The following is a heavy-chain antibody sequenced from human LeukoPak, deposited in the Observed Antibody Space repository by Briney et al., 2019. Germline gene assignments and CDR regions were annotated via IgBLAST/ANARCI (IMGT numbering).Heavy chain of an antibody. CDR2: ISGDGGST. J-gene: IGHJ4*02. CDR1: GFTFDDYA. Sequence: GGSLRLSCAASGFTFDDYAMHWVRQAPGKGLEWVSLISGDGGSTYYADSVEGRFTISRDNSKNSLYLQMNSLRTEDTALYYCAKALPPHYYDRVGEGFDYWGQGTLVTVSS. D-gene: IGHD3-22*01. CDR3: AKALPPHYYDRVGEGFDY. V-gene: IGHV3-43*02.